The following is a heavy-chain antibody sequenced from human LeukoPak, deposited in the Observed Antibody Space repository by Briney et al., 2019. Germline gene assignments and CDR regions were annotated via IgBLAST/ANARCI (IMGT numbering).Heavy chain of an antibody. D-gene: IGHD3-22*01. Sequence: SETLSLTCTVSGGSISSYYWSWVRQPPGKGLEWIGYTYYSGSTYYNPSLKSRVTISVDTSKNQFSLKLSSVTAADTAVYYCARGSSSGYRDAFDIWGQGTMVTVSS. CDR3: ARGSSSGYRDAFDI. CDR2: TYYSGST. J-gene: IGHJ3*02. V-gene: IGHV4-59*01. CDR1: GGSISSYY.